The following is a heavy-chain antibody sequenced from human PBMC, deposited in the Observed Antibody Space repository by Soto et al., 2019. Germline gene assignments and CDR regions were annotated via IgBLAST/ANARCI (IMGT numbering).Heavy chain of an antibody. D-gene: IGHD3-10*01. CDR3: ARTLRGRGVRYFDD. Sequence: SQTLSLTCAISGDSVSNNSVAWNWVRQSPSRGLEWLGRTYYRSKWHYDYAPSVRSRITINPDTSKNHFSLQLNSVSPEDAAVYYCARTLRGRGVRYFDDWGQGTLVTVSS. J-gene: IGHJ4*02. V-gene: IGHV6-1*01. CDR2: TYYRSKWHY. CDR1: GDSVSNNSVA.